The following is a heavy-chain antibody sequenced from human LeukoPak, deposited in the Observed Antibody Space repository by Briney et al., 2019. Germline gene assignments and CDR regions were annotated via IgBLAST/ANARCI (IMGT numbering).Heavy chain of an antibody. CDR2: IIGSGDST. J-gene: IGHJ4*02. V-gene: IGHV3-23*01. CDR1: GFIFNNYA. D-gene: IGHD2-2*01. Sequence: GGSLRLSCAASGFIFNNYAMSWVRQAAGKGLEWVSTIIGSGDSTYYADSVKGRFTISRDNSRTTLYLQMNSLRAEDTAIYRCVRICRTYSCFVGGDSWGQGTQVTVSS. CDR3: VRICRTYSCFVGGDS.